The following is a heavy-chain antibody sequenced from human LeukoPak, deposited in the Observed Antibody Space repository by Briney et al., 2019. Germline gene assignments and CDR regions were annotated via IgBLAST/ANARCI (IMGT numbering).Heavy chain of an antibody. V-gene: IGHV3-23*01. CDR1: GFTFSSYA. J-gene: IGHJ4*02. D-gene: IGHD3-22*01. Sequence: GGSLRLSCAASGFTFSSYAMSWVRQAPGKGLEWVSGLSGSGGSTYYADSVKGRFTISRDNSKNTLYLQMNSLRAEDTAVYYCAKGLLRTYFSDSSGHTPETPNYFDYWGQGALVTVSS. CDR3: AKGLLRTYFSDSSGHTPETPNYFDY. CDR2: LSGSGGST.